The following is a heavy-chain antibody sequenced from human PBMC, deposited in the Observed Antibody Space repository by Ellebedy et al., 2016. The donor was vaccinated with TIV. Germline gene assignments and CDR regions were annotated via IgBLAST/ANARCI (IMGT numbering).Heavy chain of an antibody. Sequence: GGSLRLSCAASGFTFSSYWMHWVRQAPGKGLVWVSRMNTDGSSISYADSVEGRFTISRDSAKNTLYLQMNSLRAEDTAVYYCARGGLPAAKDFWGQGTLVTVSS. CDR1: GFTFSSYW. V-gene: IGHV3-74*01. CDR3: ARGGLPAAKDF. CDR2: MNTDGSSI. J-gene: IGHJ4*02. D-gene: IGHD2-2*01.